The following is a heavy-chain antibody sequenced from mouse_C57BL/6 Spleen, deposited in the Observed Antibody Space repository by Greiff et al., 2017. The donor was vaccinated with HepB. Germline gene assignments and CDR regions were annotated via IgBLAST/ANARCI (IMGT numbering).Heavy chain of an antibody. CDR1: GYTFTSYW. V-gene: IGHV1-64*01. CDR2: IHPNSGST. J-gene: IGHJ2*01. D-gene: IGHD1-1*01. CDR3: AIITTVVAPLDY. Sequence: VQLQQPGAELVKPGASVKLSCKASGYTFTSYWMHWVKQRPGQGLEWIGMIHPNSGSTNYNEKFKSKATLTVDKSSSTAYMQLSSLTSEDSAVYYCAIITTVVAPLDYWGQGTTLTVSS.